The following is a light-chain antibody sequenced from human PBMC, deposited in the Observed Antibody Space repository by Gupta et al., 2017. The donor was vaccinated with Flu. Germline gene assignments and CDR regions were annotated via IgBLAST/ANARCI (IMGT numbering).Light chain of an antibody. Sequence: SVTISCTGTSSDVGGYNYVSWYQQHPGKAPKLMIYEVSKRPSGVPDRFSGSKSGNTASLTVSGLQAEEEADYYCSSYAGSNKVVFGGGTKLTVL. J-gene: IGLJ2*01. CDR1: SSDVGGYNY. CDR2: EVS. CDR3: SSYAGSNKVV. V-gene: IGLV2-8*01.